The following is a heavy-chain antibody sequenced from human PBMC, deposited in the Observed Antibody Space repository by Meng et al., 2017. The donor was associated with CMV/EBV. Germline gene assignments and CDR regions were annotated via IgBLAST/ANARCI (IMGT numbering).Heavy chain of an antibody. D-gene: IGHD6-19*01. CDR1: GFTFSSYA. CDR3: AKVLSGCLY. CDR2: ISSSGSTI. J-gene: IGHJ4*02. V-gene: IGHV3-48*04. Sequence: GGSLRLSCAASGFTFSSYAMHWVRQAPGKGLEWVSYISSSGSTIYYAVSVKGRFTISRDNAKNSLYLQMNSLRAEYTAVYYCAKVLSGCLYWGQGTLVTVSS.